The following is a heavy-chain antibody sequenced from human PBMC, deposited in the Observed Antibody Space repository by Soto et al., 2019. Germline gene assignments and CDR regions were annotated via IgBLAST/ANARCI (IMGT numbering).Heavy chain of an antibody. CDR2: ISGSGGST. V-gene: IGHV3-23*01. CDR3: AKDGRPDYGDYLFDY. Sequence: GGSLRLSCAASGFTFSSYAMSWVRQAPGKGLQWVSAISGSGGSTYYADSVKGRFTISRDNSKNTLYLQMNSLRAEDTAVYYCAKDGRPDYGDYLFDYWGQGTLVTVSS. CDR1: GFTFSSYA. D-gene: IGHD4-17*01. J-gene: IGHJ4*02.